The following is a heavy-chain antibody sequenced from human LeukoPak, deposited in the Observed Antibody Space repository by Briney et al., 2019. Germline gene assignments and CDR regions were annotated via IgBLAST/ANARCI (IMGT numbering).Heavy chain of an antibody. CDR1: GFTFSSYS. Sequence: GGSLRLSCAASGFTFSSYSMNWVRQAPGKGLEWVSSISSSSSYIYYADSVKGRFTISRDNAKNSLYLQMNSLRAEDTAVYYCARDGDGSSWPNWFDPWGQGTLVTVSS. CDR2: ISSSSSYI. D-gene: IGHD6-13*01. J-gene: IGHJ5*02. V-gene: IGHV3-21*01. CDR3: ARDGDGSSWPNWFDP.